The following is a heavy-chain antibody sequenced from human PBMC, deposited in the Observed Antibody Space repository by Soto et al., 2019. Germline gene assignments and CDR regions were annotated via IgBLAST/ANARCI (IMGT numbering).Heavy chain of an antibody. CDR3: ARHWGEGRGPYYYYGLDV. CDR2: IDPSDSYT. V-gene: IGHV5-10-1*01. Sequence: EVQLVQSVAEVKKPGESLRISCKGSGYSFTSYWISWVRQMPGKGLEWMGRIDPSDSYTNYSPSFQGHVTISADKSISTAYLQWSSLKASDTAMYYCARHWGEGRGPYYYYGLDVWGPGTTVTVSS. J-gene: IGHJ6*02. CDR1: GYSFTSYW. D-gene: IGHD3-16*01.